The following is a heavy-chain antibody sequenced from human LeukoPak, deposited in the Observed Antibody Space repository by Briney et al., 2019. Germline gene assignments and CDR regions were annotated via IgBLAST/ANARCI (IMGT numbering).Heavy chain of an antibody. V-gene: IGHV4-59*01. J-gene: IGHJ4*02. CDR1: GGSISSYY. CDR3: ARVADGYSYFDY. D-gene: IGHD5-18*01. Sequence: KPSETLSLTCTVSGGSISSYYWSWIRQPPGKGLEWIGYIYYSVTTNYNPSLKSRVTISVDTSKNQFSLKLSSVTAADTAVYYCARVADGYSYFDYWGQGTLVTVSS. CDR2: IYYSVTT.